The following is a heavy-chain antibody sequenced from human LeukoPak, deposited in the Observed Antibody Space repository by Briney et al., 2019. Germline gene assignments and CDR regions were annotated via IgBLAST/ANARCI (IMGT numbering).Heavy chain of an antibody. Sequence: PVSWVRQAPGKGLEWVGFIRSKAYGGTTEYAASVKGRFTISRDDSKSIAYLQMNSLKTEDTAVYYCSRGPIQLWLHNAMDVWGRGTTVTVSS. CDR2: IRSKAYGGTT. V-gene: IGHV3-49*02. J-gene: IGHJ6*02. CDR3: SRGPIQLWLHNAMDV. D-gene: IGHD5-18*01. CDR1: P.